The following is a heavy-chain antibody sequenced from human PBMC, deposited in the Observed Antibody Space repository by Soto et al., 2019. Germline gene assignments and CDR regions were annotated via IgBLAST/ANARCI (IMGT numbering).Heavy chain of an antibody. V-gene: IGHV4-34*01. J-gene: IGHJ6*02. CDR1: GGSFSGYY. CDR2: INHSGST. D-gene: IGHD6-13*01. CDR3: ARDRIEQQLVRNYYYGMDV. Sequence: QVQLQQWGAGLLKPSETLSLTCAVYGGSFSGYYWSWIRQPPGKGLEWIGEINHSGSTNYNPSIKSRFTVSVDTSKTQFCQKMSSLTAADTAVYYCARDRIEQQLVRNYYYGMDVWGQGTTVTVSS.